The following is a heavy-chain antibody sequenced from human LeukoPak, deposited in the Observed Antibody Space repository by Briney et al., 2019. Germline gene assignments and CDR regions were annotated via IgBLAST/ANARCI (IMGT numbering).Heavy chain of an antibody. CDR1: RFIFSSYA. Sequence: PGGSLRLSCAASRFIFSSYAMSWVRQAPGKGLEWVSGVTNSGDITYYADSVKGRFTISRDNSKNTLYLQMNSLRADDTAVYYCAKNLYYDILTTWDYWGQGTLVTVSS. CDR3: AKNLYYDILTTWDY. D-gene: IGHD3-9*01. CDR2: VTNSGDIT. V-gene: IGHV3-23*05. J-gene: IGHJ4*02.